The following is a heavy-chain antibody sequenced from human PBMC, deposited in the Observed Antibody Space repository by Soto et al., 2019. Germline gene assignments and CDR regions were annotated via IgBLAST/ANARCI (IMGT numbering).Heavy chain of an antibody. J-gene: IGHJ6*03. CDR3: AKADTAMVRGSYYYMDV. D-gene: IGHD5-18*01. CDR2: ISGSGGST. CDR1: GFTFSSYA. Sequence: GGSLRLSCAASGFTFSSYAMSWVRQAPGKGLEWVSAISGSGGSTYYADSVKGRFTISRDNSKNTLYLQMNSLRAEDTAVYYCAKADTAMVRGSYYYMDVWGKGTTVTVSS. V-gene: IGHV3-23*01.